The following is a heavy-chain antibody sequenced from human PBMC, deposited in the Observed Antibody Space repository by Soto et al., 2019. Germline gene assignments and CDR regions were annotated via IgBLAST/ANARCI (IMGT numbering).Heavy chain of an antibody. CDR3: ARGGYNSGWEGVGMDV. CDR2: IIPIFGTA. J-gene: IGHJ6*02. V-gene: IGHV1-69*06. D-gene: IGHD6-19*01. CDR1: GGTFSSYA. Sequence: QVQLVQSGDEVKKPGSSVKVSCKASGGTFSSYAISWVRQAPGQGLEWMGGIIPIFGTANYAQKFQGRVTITEDKTKSTADMELGRLRSEDTAVYYCARGGYNSGWEGVGMDVWGQGTTVTVSS.